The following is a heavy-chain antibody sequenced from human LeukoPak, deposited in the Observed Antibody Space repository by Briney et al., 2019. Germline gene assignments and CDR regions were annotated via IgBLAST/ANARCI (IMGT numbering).Heavy chain of an antibody. CDR3: ARDPYSNGGNDY. D-gene: IGHD4-11*01. V-gene: IGHV3-48*01. CDR2: TSSSVTI. J-gene: IGHJ4*02. Sequence: PGGSLRLSCVVSGFTFGTYSMSWVRQAPGKGLEWIAYTSSSVTIFYADSVKGRFTISRDNDKNSLYLQMQSLRAEDTAVYYCARDPYSNGGNDYWGQGTLVTVSS. CDR1: GFTFGTYS.